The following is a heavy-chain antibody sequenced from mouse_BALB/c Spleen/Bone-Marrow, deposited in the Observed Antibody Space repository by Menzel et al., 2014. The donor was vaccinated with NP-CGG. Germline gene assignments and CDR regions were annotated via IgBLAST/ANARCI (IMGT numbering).Heavy chain of an antibody. J-gene: IGHJ3*01. V-gene: IGHV1S56*01. CDR1: GYTFTSYD. D-gene: IGHD2-14*01. CDR2: IFPGDGSI. Sequence: QVQLQQSGAELVKPGASVKLSCKASGYTFTSYDINWVRQRPEQGLERIGWIFPGDGSIKYNEKFKGKATLTTDKSSSTAYMQLSRLTSEDSAVYFCARNYRYAWFAYWGQGTLVTVSA. CDR3: ARNYRYAWFAY.